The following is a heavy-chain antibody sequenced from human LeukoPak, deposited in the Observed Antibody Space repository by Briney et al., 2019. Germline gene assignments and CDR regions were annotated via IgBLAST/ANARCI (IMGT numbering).Heavy chain of an antibody. D-gene: IGHD3-10*01. CDR2: ISYDGSNK. V-gene: IGHV3-30*03. CDR3: VCPRGFDY. Sequence: PGRSLRLSCAASGFTFSSYGMHWVRQAPGKGLEWVAVISYDGSNKYYADSVKGRFAISRDNSKNTLYLQMNSLRAEDTAVYYCVCPRGFDYWGQGTLVTVSS. J-gene: IGHJ4*02. CDR1: GFTFSSYG.